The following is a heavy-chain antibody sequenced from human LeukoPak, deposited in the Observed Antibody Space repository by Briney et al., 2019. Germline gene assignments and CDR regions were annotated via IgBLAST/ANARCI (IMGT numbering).Heavy chain of an antibody. CDR2: IIPILGIA. D-gene: IGHD3-9*01. CDR3: ARGLYYDILTGYSPYYYYYMDV. V-gene: IGHV1-69*02. J-gene: IGHJ6*03. CDR1: GGTFSSYT. Sequence: SVKVSCKASGGTFSSYTISWVRQAPGQGLEWMGRIIPILGIANYAQKFQGTVTITADKSTSTAYMELSSLRSEDTAVYYCARGLYYDILTGYSPYYYYYMDVWGKGTTVTVSS.